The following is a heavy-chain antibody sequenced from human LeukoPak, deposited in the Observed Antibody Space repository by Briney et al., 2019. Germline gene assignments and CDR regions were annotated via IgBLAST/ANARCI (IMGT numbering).Heavy chain of an antibody. CDR3: ARVNINNWHSCDY. D-gene: IGHD1-1*01. Sequence: SVTLSLTCAVSVGSISSNNWWGWVCQPPGKGLEWIGEIYHSGSPNYNPSLKSRVTISVDKSRNHFSLNLSSVTAADTAVYYCARVNINNWHSCDYWGQGTLVTVSS. CDR2: IYHSGSP. J-gene: IGHJ4*02. CDR1: VGSISSNNW. V-gene: IGHV4-4*02.